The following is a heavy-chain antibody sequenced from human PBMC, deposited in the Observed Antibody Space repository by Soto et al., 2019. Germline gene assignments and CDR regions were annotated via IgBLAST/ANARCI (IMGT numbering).Heavy chain of an antibody. V-gene: IGHV3-15*01. J-gene: IGHJ4*02. CDR1: GFTFTHAW. CDR3: AKGRVAGTTRGYFDY. Sequence: EVQLVESGGGLVEPGGSLRLSCATSGFTFTHAWMSWVRQAPGKGLEWVGRIKSKTDGGTTNYAAPVKGRFTISRDDSKNTLFLQMHSLRAEDTAVYYCAKGRVAGTTRGYFDYWGQGTLVTVSS. CDR2: IKSKTDGGTT. D-gene: IGHD1-7*01.